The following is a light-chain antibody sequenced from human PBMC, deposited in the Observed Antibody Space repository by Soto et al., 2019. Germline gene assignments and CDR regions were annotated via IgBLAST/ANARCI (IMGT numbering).Light chain of an antibody. V-gene: IGKV3-11*01. Sequence: EIVLAQSPATLCLSPGKRATLSCRSSQSISNFLAWYQQKPGQAPRLLIYDTSNRATGIPARFSGSGSGTDFTLTINNLEPEDFAVYYCQQRSNWPITFGQGTRLEIK. CDR2: DTS. CDR3: QQRSNWPIT. J-gene: IGKJ5*01. CDR1: QSISNF.